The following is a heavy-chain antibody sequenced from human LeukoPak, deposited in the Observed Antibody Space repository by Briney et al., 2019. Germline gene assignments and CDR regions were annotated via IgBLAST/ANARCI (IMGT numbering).Heavy chain of an antibody. V-gene: IGHV3-23*01. D-gene: IGHD3-22*01. CDR1: GFTFSSNA. J-gene: IGHJ4*02. Sequence: GGSLRLSCAASGFTFSSNAMSWVRQAPGKGLVWVSGINGSGGNTYYADSVKGRFTISRDNSKNTLHLQINSLRAEDTAVYYCAKSGSGYYYVFDYWGQGTLVTVSS. CDR3: AKSGSGYYYVFDY. CDR2: INGSGGNT.